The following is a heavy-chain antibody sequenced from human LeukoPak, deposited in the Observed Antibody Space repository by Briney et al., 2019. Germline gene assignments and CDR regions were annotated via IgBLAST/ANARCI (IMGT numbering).Heavy chain of an antibody. V-gene: IGHV3-21*01. CDR1: GFTFSSYA. CDR2: TGSTGVST. D-gene: IGHD2-2*01. Sequence: GGSLRLSCAASGFTFSSYAMNWVRQAPGKGLEWVSGTGSTGVSTFYADSVKGRFTISRDNAKNSLYLQMNSLRAEDTAVYYCARDIVVGEGDIWGQGTMVTVSS. CDR3: ARDIVVGEGDI. J-gene: IGHJ3*02.